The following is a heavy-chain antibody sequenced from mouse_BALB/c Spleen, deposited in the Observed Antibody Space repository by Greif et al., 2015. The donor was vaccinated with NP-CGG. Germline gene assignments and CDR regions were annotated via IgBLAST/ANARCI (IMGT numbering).Heavy chain of an antibody. V-gene: IGHV1-54*01. J-gene: IGHJ3*01. D-gene: IGHD3-1*01. Sequence: QVQLQQSGAELVRPGTSVKVSCKASGYAFTNYLIEWVKQRPGQGLEWIGVINPGSGGTNYNEKFKGKATLTADKSSSTAYMQLSSLTSDDSAVYFCARGHPAWFAYWGQGTLVTVSA. CDR2: INPGSGGT. CDR1: GYAFTNYL. CDR3: ARGHPAWFAY.